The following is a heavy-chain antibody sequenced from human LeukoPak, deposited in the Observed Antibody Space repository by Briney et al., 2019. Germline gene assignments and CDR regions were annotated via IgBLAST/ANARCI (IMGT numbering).Heavy chain of an antibody. J-gene: IGHJ4*02. V-gene: IGHV1-69*04. Sequence: ASVKVSCKASGGTFSNFAFSWVRQAPGHGLQWVGRIIPIVDVTSYAQNFKGRVTITADESTTTAYMELSSLRSEDTAVYYCAREMGDREFYFDYWGQGTLVTVSS. CDR1: GGTFSNFA. CDR3: AREMGDREFYFDY. CDR2: IIPIVDVT. D-gene: IGHD3-10*01.